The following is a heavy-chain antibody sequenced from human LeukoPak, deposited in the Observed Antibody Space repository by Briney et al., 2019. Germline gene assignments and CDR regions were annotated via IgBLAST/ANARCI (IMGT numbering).Heavy chain of an antibody. D-gene: IGHD3-10*01. CDR1: GGSISSSSYY. CDR2: IYYSGST. J-gene: IGHJ5*02. CDR3: ARDRRIDYYGSGDNNWFDP. Sequence: SETLSFTCTVSGGSISSSSYYWGWIRQPPGKGLEWIGSIYYSGSTYYNPSLKSRVTISVDTSKNQFSLKLSSVTAADTAVYYCARDRRIDYYGSGDNNWFDPWGQGTLVTVSS. V-gene: IGHV4-39*07.